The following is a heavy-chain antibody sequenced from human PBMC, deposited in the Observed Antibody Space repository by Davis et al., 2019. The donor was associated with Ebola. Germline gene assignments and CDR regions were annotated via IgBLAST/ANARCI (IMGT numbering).Heavy chain of an antibody. J-gene: IGHJ4*02. V-gene: IGHV4-59*08. CDR3: ARQIGGSGYYFQFDY. Sequence: GSLRLSCTVSGGSISSYYWSWIRQPPGKGLEWIGYIYYSGSTNYNPSLKSRVTISVDTSKNQFSLKLSSVTAADTAVYYCARQIGGSGYYFQFDYWGQGTLVTVSS. CDR1: GGSISSYY. CDR2: IYYSGST. D-gene: IGHD3-22*01.